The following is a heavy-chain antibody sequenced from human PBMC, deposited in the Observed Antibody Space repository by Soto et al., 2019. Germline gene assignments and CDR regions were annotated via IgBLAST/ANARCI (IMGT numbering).Heavy chain of an antibody. V-gene: IGHV3-23*01. D-gene: IGHD3-3*01. Sequence: GGSLRLSCAASGFTFSSYAMSWVRQAPGKGLEWVSAISGSGGSTYYADSVKGRFTISRDNSKNTLYLQMNSLRAEDTAVYYCAKQNFITIFGRDAFDIWGQGTMVTVSS. J-gene: IGHJ3*02. CDR2: ISGSGGST. CDR1: GFTFSSYA. CDR3: AKQNFITIFGRDAFDI.